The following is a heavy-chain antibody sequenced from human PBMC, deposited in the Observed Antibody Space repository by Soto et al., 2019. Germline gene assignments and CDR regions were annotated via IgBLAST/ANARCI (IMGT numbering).Heavy chain of an antibody. D-gene: IGHD6-13*01. CDR2: IYPSDSDT. CDR3: VRRADRSSWYVAY. J-gene: IGHJ4*02. Sequence: GESLKISCKRSGYSFTSYWIGWVRQMPGKGLEWMGIIYPSDSDTRYSPSFQGQVTISADKSISTAYLQWSSLKASDTAMYYCVRRADRSSWYVAYWGQGTLVTVSS. V-gene: IGHV5-51*01. CDR1: GYSFTSYW.